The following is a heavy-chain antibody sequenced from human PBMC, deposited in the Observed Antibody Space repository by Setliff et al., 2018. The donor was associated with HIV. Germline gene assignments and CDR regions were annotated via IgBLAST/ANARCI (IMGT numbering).Heavy chain of an antibody. J-gene: IGHJ2*01. V-gene: IGHV3-15*01. CDR1: GFTFSNAW. D-gene: IGHD4-17*01. CDR3: ARSNLRRYGDPDWYFDL. Sequence: GGSLRLSCAASGFTFSNAWMSWVRQAPGKGLEWVGRIKSKTDGGTTDYAAPVKGRFTISRDDSKNTLYLQMNSLKTEDTAVYYCARSNLRRYGDPDWYFDLWGRGTLVTVSS. CDR2: IKSKTDGGTT.